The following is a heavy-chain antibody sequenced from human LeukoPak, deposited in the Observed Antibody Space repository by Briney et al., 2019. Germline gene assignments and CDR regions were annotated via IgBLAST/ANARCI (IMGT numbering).Heavy chain of an antibody. V-gene: IGHV4-61*01. CDR2: IYYSGST. CDR3: ARVRMTTVTLPFDY. CDR1: GGSVSSGSYY. Sequence: SETLSLTCTVSGGSVSSGSYYWSWIRQPPGKGLEWIGYIYYSGSTNYNPSLKSRVTISVDTSKNQFSLKLSPVSAADTAVYYCARVRMTTVTLPFDYWGQGTLVTVSS. D-gene: IGHD4-17*01. J-gene: IGHJ4*02.